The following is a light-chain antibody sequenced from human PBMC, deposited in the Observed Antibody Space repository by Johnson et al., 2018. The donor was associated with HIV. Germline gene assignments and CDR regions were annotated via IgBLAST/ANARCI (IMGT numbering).Light chain of an antibody. CDR1: SSNIGTNY. CDR3: GTWDSSLNSYV. CDR2: ENN. V-gene: IGLV1-51*02. Sequence: QPVLTQPPSVSAAPGQKVTISCSGSSSNIGTNYVSWYQQLPGTAPKLLIYENNKRPSGIPDRFSGSKSGTSTTLGITGLQTGDEADYYCGTWDSSLNSYVFGTGTKVSVL. J-gene: IGLJ1*01.